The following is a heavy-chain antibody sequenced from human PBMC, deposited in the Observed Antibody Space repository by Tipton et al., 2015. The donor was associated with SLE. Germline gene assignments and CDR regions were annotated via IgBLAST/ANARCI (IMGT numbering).Heavy chain of an antibody. D-gene: IGHD6-19*01. CDR3: ARDRAPSPVAGFPFDI. J-gene: IGHJ3*02. CDR1: GYTFTSYG. V-gene: IGHV1-18*01. CDR2: ISAYNGNT. Sequence: QSGAEVKKPGASVKISCKASGYTFTSYGISWVRQAPGQGLEWMGWISAYNGNTNYAQKLQGRVTMTTDTSTSTAYMELRSLRSDDTAVYYCARDRAPSPVAGFPFDIWGQGTMVTVSS.